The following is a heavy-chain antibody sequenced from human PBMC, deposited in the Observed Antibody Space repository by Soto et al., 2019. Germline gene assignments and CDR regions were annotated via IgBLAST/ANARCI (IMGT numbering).Heavy chain of an antibody. Sequence: EVQVVESGGGLVQPGGSLRLSCAAPGFTFSSNSMNWVRQAPGKGQEWISYISSSSSTIYADSVKGRFTISRDNAKNSLYLQMNSLRDEDTAVYYCARVIWSGHLTSDLWGQGTLVTVSS. CDR2: ISSSSSTI. CDR1: GFTFSSNS. J-gene: IGHJ5*02. CDR3: ARVIWSGHLTSDL. V-gene: IGHV3-48*02. D-gene: IGHD3-3*01.